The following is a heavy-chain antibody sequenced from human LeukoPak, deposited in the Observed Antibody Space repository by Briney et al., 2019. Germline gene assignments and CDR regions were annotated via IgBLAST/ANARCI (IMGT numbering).Heavy chain of an antibody. CDR3: ARVSGYDWESFYDY. D-gene: IGHD5-12*01. CDR2: IYYSGST. V-gene: IGHV4-59*01. J-gene: IGHJ4*02. CDR1: GGSISSYY. Sequence: SETLSLTCTVSGGSISSYYWSWIRQPPGKGLEWIGYIYYSGSTNYNPSLKSRVTISVDTSKNQFSLKLSSVTAADTAVYYCARVSGYDWESFYDYWGQGTLVTVSS.